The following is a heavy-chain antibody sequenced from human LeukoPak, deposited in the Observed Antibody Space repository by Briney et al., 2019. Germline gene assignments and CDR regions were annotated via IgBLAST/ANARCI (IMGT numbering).Heavy chain of an antibody. Sequence: SETLSLTCTVSGEPIRSEYWTWMRQPPGQGLEWIGYIYYGGSTNYNPSLKSRATISVDTSKNQLSLKLTSATAADTAVYYCARRSGHYYDSSGYYYDFFDPWGPGTLVTVSS. J-gene: IGHJ5*02. CDR3: ARRSGHYYDSSGYYYDFFDP. CDR1: GEPIRSEY. V-gene: IGHV4-59*01. CDR2: IYYGGST. D-gene: IGHD3-22*01.